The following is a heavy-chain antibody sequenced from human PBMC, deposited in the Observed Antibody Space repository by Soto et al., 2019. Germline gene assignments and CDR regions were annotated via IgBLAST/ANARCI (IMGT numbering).Heavy chain of an antibody. V-gene: IGHV1-24*01. Sequence: ASVKVSCKVSGYTLTELSMHWVRQAPGKGLEWMGGFDPEDGETIYAQKFQGRVTMTEDTSTDTAYMELSSLRSEDTAVYYCATSKPLASYYDFWSGFPFDYWGQGTLVTVSS. CDR2: FDPEDGET. J-gene: IGHJ4*02. D-gene: IGHD3-3*01. CDR1: GYTLTELS. CDR3: ATSKPLASYYDFWSGFPFDY.